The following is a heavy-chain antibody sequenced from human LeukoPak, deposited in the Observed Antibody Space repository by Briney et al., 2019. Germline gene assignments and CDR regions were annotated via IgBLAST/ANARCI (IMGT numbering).Heavy chain of an antibody. CDR3: ARGVSEYYYDSSGYYTGSYDP. V-gene: IGHV3-74*01. CDR2: IKSDGSRT. Sequence: PGGSLRLSCAASGVTFRSYLMQWVRQPPGKGLVWVSRIKSDGSRTSYADSVKGRFTISRDNAKNTLYLQMNSLRVEDTAVYYCARGVSEYYYDSSGYYTGSYDPWGQGTLVTVSS. J-gene: IGHJ5*02. CDR1: GVTFRSYL. D-gene: IGHD3-22*01.